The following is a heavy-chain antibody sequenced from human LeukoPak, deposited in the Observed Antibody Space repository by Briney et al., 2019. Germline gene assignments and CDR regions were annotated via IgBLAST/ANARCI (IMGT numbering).Heavy chain of an antibody. CDR1: GGSISSGDYY. V-gene: IGHV4-30-4*08. CDR3: AREGYTSSSGFDS. D-gene: IGHD2-15*01. CDR2: IYYSGST. J-gene: IGHJ4*02. Sequence: SQTLSLTCTVSGGSISSGDYYWSWIRQPPGKGLEWIGYIYYSGSTTYNPSLGSRVTMSGDTSKNQFSLTVSSVTAADTAVYYCAREGYTSSSGFDSWGRGTLVTVSS.